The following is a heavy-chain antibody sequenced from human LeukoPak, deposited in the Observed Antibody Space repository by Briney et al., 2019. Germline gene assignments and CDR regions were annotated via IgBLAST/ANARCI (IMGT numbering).Heavy chain of an antibody. CDR2: LTGSGNDA. Sequence: GGSLRLSCAASGFTFSNYAMTWVRQAPGKGLEWVSTLTGSGNDAYYADSVNGRFTISRDNSKTMLYLQMDSLRAEDTAVYYCAKGATGLRIVGDDWGQGTLVTVSS. J-gene: IGHJ4*02. V-gene: IGHV3-23*01. D-gene: IGHD2/OR15-2a*01. CDR3: AKGATGLRIVGDD. CDR1: GFTFSNYA.